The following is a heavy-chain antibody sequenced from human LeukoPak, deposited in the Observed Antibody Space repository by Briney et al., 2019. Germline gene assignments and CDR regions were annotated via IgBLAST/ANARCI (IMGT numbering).Heavy chain of an antibody. CDR2: INHSGST. V-gene: IGHV4-34*01. CDR3: ARDSGLRFLEWLGSSSSDAFDI. CDR1: GFTFGDYA. D-gene: IGHD3-3*01. Sequence: PGGSLRLSCTTSGFTFGDYAMSWFRQPPGKGLEWIGEINHSGSTNYNPSLKSRVTISVDTSKNQFSLKLSSVTAADTAVYYCARDSGLRFLEWLGSSSSDAFDIWGQGTMVTVSS. J-gene: IGHJ3*02.